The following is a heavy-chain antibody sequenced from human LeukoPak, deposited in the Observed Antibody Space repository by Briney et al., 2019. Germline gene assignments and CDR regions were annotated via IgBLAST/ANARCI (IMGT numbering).Heavy chain of an antibody. Sequence: SVKVTCKASGFTFTSSAMQWVRQARGQRLEWIGWIVVGSGNTNYAQKFQERVTITRDMSTSTAYMELSSLRSEDTAVYYCAATHYCSSTSCYNGWFDPWGQGTLVTVSS. J-gene: IGHJ5*02. D-gene: IGHD2-2*02. CDR1: GFTFTSSA. CDR2: IVVGSGNT. CDR3: AATHYCSSTSCYNGWFDP. V-gene: IGHV1-58*02.